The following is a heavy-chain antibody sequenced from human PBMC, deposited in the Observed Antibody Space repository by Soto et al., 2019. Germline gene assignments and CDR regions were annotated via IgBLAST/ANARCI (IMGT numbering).Heavy chain of an antibody. Sequence: ASVKVSCKASGYTFTSYGISWVRQAPGQGLEWMGWISAYNGNTNYAQKLQGRVTMTTDTSTSTAYMELRSLRSDDTAVYYCARDRKKWELLHRPRGLDIWGQGTMVTVSS. CDR3: ARDRKKWELLHRPRGLDI. D-gene: IGHD1-26*01. J-gene: IGHJ3*02. CDR1: GYTFTSYG. CDR2: ISAYNGNT. V-gene: IGHV1-18*01.